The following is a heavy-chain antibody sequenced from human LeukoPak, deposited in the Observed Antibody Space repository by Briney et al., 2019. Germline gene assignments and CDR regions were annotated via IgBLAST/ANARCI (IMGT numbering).Heavy chain of an antibody. CDR3: AKGPNGVGSTPIDV. V-gene: IGHV3-23*01. D-gene: IGHD2-8*01. CDR2: ISGSGGST. Sequence: GGSLRLSCAASGFTFSSYAMSWVRQAPGKGLEWVSAISGSGGSTYYADSVKGRFTISRDNSKNTLYLQMNSLRAEDTAVYYCAKGPNGVGSTPIDVWGKGTTVTVSS. J-gene: IGHJ6*03. CDR1: GFTFSSYA.